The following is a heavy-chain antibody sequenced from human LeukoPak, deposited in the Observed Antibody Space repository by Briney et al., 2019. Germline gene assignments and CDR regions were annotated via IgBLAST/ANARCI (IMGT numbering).Heavy chain of an antibody. CDR3: ARGLYIGSGSYTTQYYGMDV. J-gene: IGHJ6*02. D-gene: IGHD3-10*01. Sequence: SETLSLTCAVYGGSFSGYYWSLIRQLPGKGLEWIGEINHSGSTNYNPSLKSRVTISVDTSKNQFSLKLSSVTAADTAVYYCARGLYIGSGSYTTQYYGMDVWGQGTTVTVSS. V-gene: IGHV4-34*01. CDR1: GGSFSGYY. CDR2: INHSGST.